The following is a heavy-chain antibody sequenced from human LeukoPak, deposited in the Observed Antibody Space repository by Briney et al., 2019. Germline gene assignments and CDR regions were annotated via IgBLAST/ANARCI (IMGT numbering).Heavy chain of an antibody. D-gene: IGHD2-8*01. J-gene: IGHJ4*02. CDR2: ISWNSGSI. CDR1: GFTFDDYA. CDR3: ARDLGYCTNGVCHTRFDY. V-gene: IGHV3-9*01. Sequence: SLRLSCAASGFTFDDYAMHWVRQAPGKGLEWVSGISWNSGSIGYADSVKGRFTISRDNAKNSLYLQMNSLRAEDTAVYYCARDLGYCTNGVCHTRFDYWGQGTLVAVSS.